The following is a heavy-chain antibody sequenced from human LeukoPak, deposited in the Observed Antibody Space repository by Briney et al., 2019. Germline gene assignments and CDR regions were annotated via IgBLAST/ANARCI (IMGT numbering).Heavy chain of an antibody. Sequence: GGSLRLSCAASGFTFSSYAMSWVRQAPGKGLEWVSAISGSGGSTYFADSVKGRFTISRDNSKNTLYLQMNSLRAEDTAVYYCAKSLHCSGGSCYFNFWGQGTLVTVSS. CDR3: AKSLHCSGGSCYFNF. D-gene: IGHD2-15*01. CDR1: GFTFSSYA. V-gene: IGHV3-23*01. J-gene: IGHJ4*02. CDR2: ISGSGGST.